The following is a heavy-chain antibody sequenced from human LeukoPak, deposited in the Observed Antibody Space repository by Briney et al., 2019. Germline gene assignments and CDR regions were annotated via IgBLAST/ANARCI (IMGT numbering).Heavy chain of an antibody. CDR3: ARAGDVSGSTDY. D-gene: IGHD7-27*01. Sequence: ASVKVSCKASGYTFTGYYMHWVRQAPGQGLEWMGWINPNSGGTNYAQKFQGRVTITADKSTSTAYMELSSLRSEDTAVYYCARAGDVSGSTDYWGQGTLVTVSS. CDR1: GYTFTGYY. V-gene: IGHV1-2*02. CDR2: INPNSGGT. J-gene: IGHJ4*02.